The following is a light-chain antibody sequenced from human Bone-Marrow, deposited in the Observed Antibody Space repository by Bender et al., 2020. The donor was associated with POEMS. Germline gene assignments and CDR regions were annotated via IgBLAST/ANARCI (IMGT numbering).Light chain of an antibody. CDR1: STNIGAGYG. CDR2: DNS. Sequence: QSVLTQPPSVSGAPGQRVTISCTGRSTNIGAGYGVHWYQHLPGAAPKLLIFDNSDRPSGVPDRFSASQSATSASLAISGLQSEDAADYYCSTWDDRLNAWLFGGGTKLTVL. J-gene: IGLJ3*02. CDR3: STWDDRLNAWL. V-gene: IGLV1-50*01.